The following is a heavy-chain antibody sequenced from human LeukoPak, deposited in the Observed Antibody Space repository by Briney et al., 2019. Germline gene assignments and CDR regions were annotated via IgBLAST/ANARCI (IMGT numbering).Heavy chain of an antibody. V-gene: IGHV4-59*02. CDR2: IYYSGST. CDR3: ARHRQAYYFDY. J-gene: IGHJ4*02. CDR1: GDSVSGYY. Sequence: SETLSLTCTVSGDSVSGYYWSWIRQPPGMGLEWIAYIYYSGSTNYNPSLKSRVTISVDTSKNQFSLKLNSVTAADTAVYYCARHRQAYYFDYWGQGTLVTVSS.